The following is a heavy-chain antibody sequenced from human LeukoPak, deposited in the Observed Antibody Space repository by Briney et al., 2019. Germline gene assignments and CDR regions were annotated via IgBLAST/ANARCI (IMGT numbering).Heavy chain of an antibody. J-gene: IGHJ4*02. D-gene: IGHD5-24*01. CDR1: GFTFGDYA. V-gene: IGHV3-49*04. CDR3: TRASKDGYDY. CDR2: IRSKAYGGTT. Sequence: PGGSLRLSCTASGFTFGDYAMSWVRQAPGKGLEWVGFIRSKAYGGTTEYAASVKGRFTISRDDSKSIAYLQMNSLKTEDTAVYYCTRASKDGYDYWGQGTLVIVSS.